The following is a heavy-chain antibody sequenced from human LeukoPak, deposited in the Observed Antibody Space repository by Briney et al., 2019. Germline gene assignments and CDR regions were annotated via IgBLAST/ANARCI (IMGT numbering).Heavy chain of an antibody. CDR1: GYTFTGYY. J-gene: IGHJ4*02. Sequence: ASVKVSCKASGYTFTGYYMHWVRKAPGQGLEWMGWINPNSGGTNYAQKFQGRVTMTRDTSISTAYMELSRLTSDDTAVYYCARDRPYYDILTGYYKPSYYFDYWGQGTLVTVSS. V-gene: IGHV1-2*02. CDR3: ARDRPYYDILTGYYKPSYYFDY. CDR2: INPNSGGT. D-gene: IGHD3-9*01.